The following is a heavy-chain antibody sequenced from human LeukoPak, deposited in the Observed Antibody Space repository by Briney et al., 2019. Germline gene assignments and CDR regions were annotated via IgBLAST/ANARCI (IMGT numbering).Heavy chain of an antibody. D-gene: IGHD2-15*01. J-gene: IGHJ4*02. CDR2: ISYDGSNK. Sequence: PGGSLRLSCAASGFTFSSYAMHWVRQAPGKGLEWVAVISYDGSNKYYADSVKGRFTISRDNSKNTLYLQMNSLRAEDTAVYYCARDRVVVAAFLYYFDYWGQGTLVTVSS. CDR1: GFTFSSYA. CDR3: ARDRVVVAAFLYYFDY. V-gene: IGHV3-30-3*01.